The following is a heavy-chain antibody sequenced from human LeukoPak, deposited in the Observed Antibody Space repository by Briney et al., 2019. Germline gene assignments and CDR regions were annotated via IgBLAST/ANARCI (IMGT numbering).Heavy chain of an antibody. J-gene: IGHJ6*02. CDR2: ISYDGSNK. CDR1: GFTFSSYA. D-gene: IGHD3-10*01. V-gene: IGHV3-30-3*01. Sequence: GGSLRLSCAASGFTFSSYAMHWVRQAPGKGLEWVAVISYDGSNKYYADSVKGRFTISRDNSKSTLYLQMNSLRAEDTAVYYCARGILWFGGYYGMDVWGQGTTVTVSS. CDR3: ARGILWFGGYYGMDV.